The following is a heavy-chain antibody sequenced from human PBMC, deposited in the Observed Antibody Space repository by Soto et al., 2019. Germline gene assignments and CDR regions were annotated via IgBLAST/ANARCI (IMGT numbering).Heavy chain of an antibody. V-gene: IGHV3-23*01. CDR1: GFTFSSYA. J-gene: IGHJ4*02. D-gene: IGHD3-9*01. Sequence: EVQLLESGGGLVQPGGSLRLSCAASGFTFSSYAMSWVRQAPGKGLEWVSVISGSGGSTYYADSVKGRFTISRDNSKNTLYLQMNSLRAEDTAVYYCAKDSPYYDILIGYFDYWGQGTLVTVSS. CDR3: AKDSPYYDILIGYFDY. CDR2: ISGSGGST.